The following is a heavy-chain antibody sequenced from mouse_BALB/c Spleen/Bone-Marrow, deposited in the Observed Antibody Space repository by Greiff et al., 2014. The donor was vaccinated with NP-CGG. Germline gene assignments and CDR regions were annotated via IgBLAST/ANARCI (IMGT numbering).Heavy chain of an antibody. CDR2: ISSSGSYT. Sequence: DVMLVESGGGLAKPGGSLQLSCAASGFTFSTYAMSWARQTPEKRLEWVATISSSGSYTYYPDSVKGRFTISRDNAKNTLYLQMSSLRSEDTAMFYCSRLRMITTYFDVWGAGTTVTVSS. J-gene: IGHJ1*01. D-gene: IGHD2-4*01. CDR1: GFTFSTYA. V-gene: IGHV5-9-1*01. CDR3: SRLRMITTYFDV.